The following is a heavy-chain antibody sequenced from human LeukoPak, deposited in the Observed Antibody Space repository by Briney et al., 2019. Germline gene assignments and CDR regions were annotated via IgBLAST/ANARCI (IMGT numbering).Heavy chain of an antibody. D-gene: IGHD6-19*01. CDR3: ARDVHVGAVAGDY. CDR1: GGSISSSSYY. V-gene: IGHV4-61*02. J-gene: IGHJ4*02. Sequence: SETLSLTCTVSGGSISSSSYYWTWIRQPAGKGLEWIGRIYASGSTNYNPSLKSRVTISVDRSKNQFSLKLTSVTAADTAVYYCARDVHVGAVAGDYWGQGILVTVSS. CDR2: IYASGST.